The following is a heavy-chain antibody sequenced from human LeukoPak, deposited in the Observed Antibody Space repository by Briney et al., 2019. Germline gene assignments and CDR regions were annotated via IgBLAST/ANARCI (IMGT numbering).Heavy chain of an antibody. V-gene: IGHV4-59*01. CDR2: IYYIGST. CDR3: ARDYAFDI. Sequence: SETLPHTCTVSGDSLSSYYWSWIRQPPGKGLEWIGYIYYIGSTNYNPFLKSRVTISVDTSKNQFSLKLSSVTAADRAVYYWARDYAFDIWGQGTMVTVSS. CDR1: GDSLSSYY. J-gene: IGHJ3*02.